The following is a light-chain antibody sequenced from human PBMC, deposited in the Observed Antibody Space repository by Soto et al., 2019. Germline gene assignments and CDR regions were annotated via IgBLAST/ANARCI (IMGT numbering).Light chain of an antibody. CDR2: GAS. J-gene: IGKJ5*01. CDR3: KQYNTWPPFT. V-gene: IGKV3-15*01. CDR1: QGISRN. Sequence: IVMTQSPATLSVSPGERATLSCRASQGISRNLAWYQQKPGQAPRLLILGASTRATGIPARFSGSGSGTEFTLTISSLQSEDFAVYYCKQYNTWPPFTFGQGTRLEIK.